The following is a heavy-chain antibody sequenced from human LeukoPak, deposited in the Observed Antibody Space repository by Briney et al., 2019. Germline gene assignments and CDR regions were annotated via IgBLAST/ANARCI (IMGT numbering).Heavy chain of an antibody. CDR1: GFTFSDYA. CDR3: ARQPELVTYFDY. J-gene: IGHJ4*02. V-gene: IGHV3-48*02. D-gene: IGHD2-21*02. CDR2: ISSRSGPVM. Sequence: PGGSLRLSCEASGFTFSDYAMNWVRQAPGRGLEWLSYISSRSGPVMYYADSVKGRLTISRDNAKNSLYLQMNSLTDGDTAVYYCARQPELVTYFDYWGQGALVTVSS.